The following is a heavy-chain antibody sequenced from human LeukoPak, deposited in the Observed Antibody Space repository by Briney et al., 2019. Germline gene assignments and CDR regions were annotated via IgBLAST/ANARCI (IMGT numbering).Heavy chain of an antibody. CDR3: AKDLDVDIVATITDY. Sequence: HTGGSLRLSCAASGFTFSSYAMSWVRQAPGKGLEWVSAISGSGGSTYYADSVKGRFTISRDNSKNTLYLQMNSLRAEDTAVYYCAKDLDVDIVATITDYWGQGTLVTVSS. CDR1: GFTFSSYA. D-gene: IGHD5-12*01. CDR2: ISGSGGST. V-gene: IGHV3-23*01. J-gene: IGHJ4*02.